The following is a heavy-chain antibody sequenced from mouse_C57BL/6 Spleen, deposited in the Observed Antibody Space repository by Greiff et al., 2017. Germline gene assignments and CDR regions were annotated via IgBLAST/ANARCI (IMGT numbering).Heavy chain of an antibody. CDR3: ASRGIAGSDFDV. V-gene: IGHV1-50*01. CDR1: GYTFTSYW. J-gene: IGHJ1*03. CDR2: IDPSDSYP. Sequence: QVQLQQPGAELVKPGASVKLSCKASGYTFTSYWMQWVKQRPGQGLEWIGEIDPSDSYPNYNQKFKGKATLTVETSSSTAYMQLSSLTSEYSAVYYCASRGIAGSDFDVWRTGTTVSVSS.